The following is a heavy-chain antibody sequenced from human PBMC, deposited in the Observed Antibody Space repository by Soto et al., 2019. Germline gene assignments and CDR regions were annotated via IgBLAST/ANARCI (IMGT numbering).Heavy chain of an antibody. J-gene: IGHJ1*01. CDR2: IYDSGST. V-gene: IGHV4-39*01. CDR1: GGSISRSTYY. D-gene: IGHD4-17*01. CDR3: ARLNDYVEFFQH. Sequence: QLQLQESGPGLVNPSETLSLTCTVSGGSISRSTYYWGWIRQPPGKGLEWIGSIYDSGSTYYNPSLTSRVTISVDTSKNKFSLRLYSVTAADTAVYYCARLNDYVEFFQHWGQGTLVTVSS.